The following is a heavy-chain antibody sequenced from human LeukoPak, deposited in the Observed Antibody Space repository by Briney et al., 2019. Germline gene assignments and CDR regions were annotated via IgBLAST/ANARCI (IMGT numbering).Heavy chain of an antibody. CDR1: GFTFSSYS. D-gene: IGHD6-13*01. Sequence: GGSLRLSCPASGFTFSSYSMNWARQAPGKELAWVSYISTSSSTIYYADSVKGRLTISRDNAKNSLYLQMNSLRAEDTAVYYCARSSSSSWAEFYYYYYGMDVWGQGTTVTVSS. CDR2: ISTSSSTI. CDR3: ARSSSSSWAEFYYYYYGMDV. J-gene: IGHJ6*02. V-gene: IGHV3-48*01.